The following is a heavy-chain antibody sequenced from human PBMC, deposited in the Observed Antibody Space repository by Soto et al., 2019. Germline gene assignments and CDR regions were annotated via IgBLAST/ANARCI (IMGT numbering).Heavy chain of an antibody. D-gene: IGHD4-17*01. V-gene: IGHV5-51*01. CDR1: GYSFTSYW. CDR2: IYPGDSDT. J-gene: IGHJ6*02. Sequence: GESLKISCKGSGYSFTSYWIGWVRQMPGKGLEWMGIIYPGDSDTRYSPSFQGQITISADKSISTAYLQWSSLKASDTAMYYCARVKTTVVTPGYYYYYYGMDVWGQGTTVTVSS. CDR3: ARVKTTVVTPGYYYYYYGMDV.